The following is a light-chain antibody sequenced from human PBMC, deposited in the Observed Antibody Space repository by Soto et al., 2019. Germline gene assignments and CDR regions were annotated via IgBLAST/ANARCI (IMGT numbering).Light chain of an antibody. V-gene: IGKV3-15*01. CDR2: GAS. J-gene: IGKJ1*01. Sequence: EIVMTQSPATLSVSPGERATLSCRASQSVSRNLAWYQQKPGQAPRLLIYGASTRATGIPARFSGSGSGTEFTLTISSLQYEDFAVYYCQQYNNWHPWTFGQGTKVDIK. CDR1: QSVSRN. CDR3: QQYNNWHPWT.